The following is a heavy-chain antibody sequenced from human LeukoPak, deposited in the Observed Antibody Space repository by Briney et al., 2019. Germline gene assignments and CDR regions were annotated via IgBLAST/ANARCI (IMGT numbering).Heavy chain of an antibody. CDR1: GGSFSGYY. V-gene: IGHV4-34*01. CDR3: ARGLRYYYYYMDV. CDR2: INHSGST. Sequence: SETLSLTCAVYGGSFSGYYWSWVRQPPGKGLEWIGEINHSGSTNYNPSPKSRVTISVDTSKNQFSLKLSSVTAADTAVYYCARGLRYYYYYMDVWGKGTTVTVSS. D-gene: IGHD3-16*01. J-gene: IGHJ6*03.